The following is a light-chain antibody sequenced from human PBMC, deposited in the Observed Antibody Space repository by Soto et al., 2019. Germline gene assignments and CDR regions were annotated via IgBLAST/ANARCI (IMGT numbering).Light chain of an antibody. CDR2: DAS. CDR1: QSVSTR. CDR3: QQYSVYWT. J-gene: IGKJ1*01. Sequence: DIQMTQSPSSLSASVVDRVTIICRASQSVSTRVAWYQQKPGKAPKVLIYDASSWAGGVPSRFTGSGSGTEFTLTINSLQPDDFATYYCQQYSVYWTFGQGTKVEI. V-gene: IGKV1-5*02.